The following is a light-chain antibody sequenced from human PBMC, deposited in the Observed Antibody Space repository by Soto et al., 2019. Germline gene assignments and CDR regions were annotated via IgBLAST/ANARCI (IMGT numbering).Light chain of an antibody. Sequence: QSVLTQPPSASGTPGQRVTISCSGSSSNIGSNSVYWYQQLPGTAPKLLIFKNSQRPSGVPDRFSSSKSGTSASLAVSGRRSGDEADYYCAAWDDRLRGFLFGPGTKVTVL. CDR2: KNS. J-gene: IGLJ1*01. CDR1: SSNIGSNS. V-gene: IGLV1-47*01. CDR3: AAWDDRLRGFL.